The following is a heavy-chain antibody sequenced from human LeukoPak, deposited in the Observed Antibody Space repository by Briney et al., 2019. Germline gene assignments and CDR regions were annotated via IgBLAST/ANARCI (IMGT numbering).Heavy chain of an antibody. V-gene: IGHV1-69*13. D-gene: IGHD3-9*01. Sequence: SVKVSCKASGGTFSSYAIRWVRQAPGQGLEWMGGIIPIFGTANYAQKFQGRVTITADESTSTAYMELSSLRSEDTAVYYCARAIRYFDWLLPFGMDVWGKGPRSPSPQ. CDR3: ARAIRYFDWLLPFGMDV. CDR1: GGTFSSYA. J-gene: IGHJ6*04. CDR2: IIPIFGTA.